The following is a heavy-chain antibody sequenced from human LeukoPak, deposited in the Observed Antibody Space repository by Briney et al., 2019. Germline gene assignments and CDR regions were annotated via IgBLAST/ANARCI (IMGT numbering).Heavy chain of an antibody. V-gene: IGHV3-30*18. CDR1: GFTFSSYG. Sequence: GRSLRLSCAASGFTFSSYGMHWVRQAPGKGLEWVAVISYDGSNKYYADSVKGRFTISRDNSKNTLYLQMNSLRAEDTAVYYCAKVTVFVAVAVDYGMDVWGQGTTVTVSS. CDR3: AKVTVFVAVAVDYGMDV. D-gene: IGHD2-15*01. J-gene: IGHJ6*02. CDR2: ISYDGSNK.